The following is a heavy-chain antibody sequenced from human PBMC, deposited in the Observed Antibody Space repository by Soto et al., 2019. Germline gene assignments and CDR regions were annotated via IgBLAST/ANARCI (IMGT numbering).Heavy chain of an antibody. J-gene: IGHJ6*03. D-gene: IGHD2-2*01. CDR2: INAGNGNT. CDR1: GYTFTSYA. CDR3: ARERCGGTSCYPLLGYYTDD. V-gene: IGHV1-3*01. Sequence: ASVKVSCKASGYTFTSYAMHWVRQAPGQRLEWMGWINAGNGNTKYSQKFQGRVTMTTDTSTNTAYMELRSLTSDDTAVYYCARERCGGTSCYPLLGYYTDDWGKGTTVTVSS.